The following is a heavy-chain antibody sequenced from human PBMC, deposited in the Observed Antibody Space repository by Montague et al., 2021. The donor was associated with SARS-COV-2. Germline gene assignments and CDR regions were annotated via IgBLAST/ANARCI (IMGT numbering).Heavy chain of an antibody. J-gene: IGHJ6*02. Sequence: SETLSLTCIVSGGSVSSGSYYWSWIRQPPGKGLEWIGCIYYSGGTNYNPSLKSRVTISVDTSKNQFSLKLSSVTAADTAVYYCARDPWRITIFGVVTRYGMDVWGQGTTVTVSS. CDR3: ARDPWRITIFGVVTRYGMDV. CDR1: GGSVSSGSYY. CDR2: IYYSGGT. D-gene: IGHD3-3*01. V-gene: IGHV4-61*01.